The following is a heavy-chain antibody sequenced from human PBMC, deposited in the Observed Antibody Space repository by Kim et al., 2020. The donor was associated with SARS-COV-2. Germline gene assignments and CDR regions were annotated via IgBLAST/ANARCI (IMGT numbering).Heavy chain of an antibody. V-gene: IGHV4-59*08. D-gene: IGHD1-20*01. CDR1: GGSISNYY. Sequence: SETLSLTCTVSGGSISNYYWSWVRQPPGKGLEWIGNIYYSGNTNYNPSLESRVTISVDTSKSQFSLKLTSVTAADTALYYCARRKGVTGTPFDYWGQGTL. CDR2: IYYSGNT. J-gene: IGHJ4*02. CDR3: ARRKGVTGTPFDY.